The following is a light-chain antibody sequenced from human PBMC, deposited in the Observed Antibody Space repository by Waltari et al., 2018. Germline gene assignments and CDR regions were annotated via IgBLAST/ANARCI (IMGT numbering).Light chain of an antibody. J-gene: IGLJ2*01. CDR3: CSYAGRYTSV. CDR2: EVE. Sequence: QSALTQPRSVSGSPGQSVTLPCTGTDSDVGAYKYVSWYQHRPGKAPRLLIYEVEPRPSGGPERFSGSKAGNTASLTISGLQTDDEASYYCCSYAGRYTSVFGGGTKVTVL. CDR1: DSDVGAYKY. V-gene: IGLV2-11*01.